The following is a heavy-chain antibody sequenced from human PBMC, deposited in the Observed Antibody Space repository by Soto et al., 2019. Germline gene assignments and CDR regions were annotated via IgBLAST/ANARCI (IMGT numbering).Heavy chain of an antibody. Sequence: SETLSLTCTVSGGSISGYYWRWLRQPPGKGPEWMGYIYYSGTTSYNPSLKSRVTISIDTSKNQLSLKLTSVTAADTAVYYCAGENVRGFDPWGQGAVVTISS. V-gene: IGHV4-59*01. CDR2: IYYSGTT. J-gene: IGHJ5*02. CDR3: AGENVRGFDP. CDR1: GGSISGYY.